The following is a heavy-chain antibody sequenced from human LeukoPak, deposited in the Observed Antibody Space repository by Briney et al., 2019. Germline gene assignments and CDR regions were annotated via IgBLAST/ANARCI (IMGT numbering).Heavy chain of an antibody. CDR1: GGSFSGYY. Sequence: SETLSLTCAVYGGSFSGYYWSWIRQPPGKGLEWIGEVNHSGSTNYNPSLKSRVTISVDTSKNQFSLKLSSVTAADTAVYYCARDGDWNYAEGWLDPWGQGTLVTVSS. D-gene: IGHD1-7*01. CDR3: ARDGDWNYAEGWLDP. CDR2: VNHSGST. V-gene: IGHV4-34*01. J-gene: IGHJ5*02.